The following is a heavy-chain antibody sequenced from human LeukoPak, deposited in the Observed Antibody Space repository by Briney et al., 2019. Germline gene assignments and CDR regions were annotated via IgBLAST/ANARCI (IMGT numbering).Heavy chain of an antibody. Sequence: SQTLSLTCAISGDXVSSSSAAWNWFRQSPSRGLEWLGRTYYRSRWYNDYALSVKSRITINPDTSKSQFSLQLNSMTPEDTAVYYCARGDVNYYYSVDVWGQGTTVTVSS. CDR1: GDXVSSSSAA. CDR2: TYYRSRWYN. V-gene: IGHV6-1*01. J-gene: IGHJ6*02. CDR3: ARGDVNYYYSVDV.